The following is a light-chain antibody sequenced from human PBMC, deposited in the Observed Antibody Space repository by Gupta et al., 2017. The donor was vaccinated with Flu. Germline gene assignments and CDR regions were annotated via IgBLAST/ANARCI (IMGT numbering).Light chain of an antibody. CDR3: QQYDNAPLT. CDR1: QTVNKDF. J-gene: IGKJ4*01. CDR2: DAS. V-gene: IGKV3-20*01. Sequence: GTLALSTGERDTLSCRGSQTVNKDFLAWFQKKPGQPPRLLSYDASNRATGIPDRFSGSGSGTEFTLTISRLEPEDSEVYYCQQYDNAPLTFGGGTKVEIK.